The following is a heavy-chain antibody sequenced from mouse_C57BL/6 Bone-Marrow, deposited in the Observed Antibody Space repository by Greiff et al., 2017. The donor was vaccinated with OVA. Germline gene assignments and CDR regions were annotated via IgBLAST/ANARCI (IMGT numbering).Heavy chain of an antibody. J-gene: IGHJ2*01. CDR2: IYPGSGST. CDR3: ARKGFLRDYFDY. V-gene: IGHV1-55*01. D-gene: IGHD1-1*01. Sequence: QVQLQQPGAELVKPGASVKMSCKASGYTFTSYWITWVKQRPGQGLEWIGDIYPGSGSTNYNEKFKSKATLTVDTSSSTAYMQLSSLTSEDSAVYYCARKGFLRDYFDYWGQGTTLTVSS. CDR1: GYTFTSYW.